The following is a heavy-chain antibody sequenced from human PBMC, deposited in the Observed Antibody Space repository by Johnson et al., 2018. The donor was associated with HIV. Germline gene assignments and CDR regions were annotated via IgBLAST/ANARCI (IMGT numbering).Heavy chain of an antibody. V-gene: IGHV3-NL1*01. CDR2: IYSGGTT. D-gene: IGHD3-3*01. J-gene: IGHJ3*02. Sequence: QVQLVESGGGVVQPGRSLRLSCAASGFTFSSYAMHWVRQAPGKGLEWVSLIYSGGTTYYADSVKGRFTISRDNSKNTLYLQMNSLRAEDTAVYYCARTTIFGVVINDAFDIWGQGTMVTVSS. CDR3: ARTTIFGVVINDAFDI. CDR1: GFTFSSYA.